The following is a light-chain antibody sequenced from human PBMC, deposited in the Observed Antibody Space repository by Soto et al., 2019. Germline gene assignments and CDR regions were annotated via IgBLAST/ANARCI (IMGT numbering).Light chain of an antibody. V-gene: IGKV3-11*01. CDR1: QSVSSY. CDR2: AAS. CDR3: QQRGSWPIT. J-gene: IGKJ5*01. Sequence: PATLVLRVGESAPLSCRASQSVSSYLAWYQQKPGKAPRLLIFAASTWQSGIPSRFSGSGSRTDFTLTISGLEPEDVAAYYCQQRGSWPITFGQGTRLAI.